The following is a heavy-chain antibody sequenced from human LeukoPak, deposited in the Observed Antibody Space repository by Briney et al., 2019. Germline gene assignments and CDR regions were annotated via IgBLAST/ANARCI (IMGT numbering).Heavy chain of an antibody. D-gene: IGHD5-24*01. CDR1: GGTFSSYA. CDR3: ARDWLPPRDGYNLFGWFDP. Sequence: SVKVSCKASGGTFSSYAISWVRQAPGQGLEWMGGIIPIFGTANYAQKFQGRVTITADESTSTAYMELSSLRSEDTAVYHCARDWLPPRDGYNLFGWFDPWGQGTLVTVSS. V-gene: IGHV1-69*13. J-gene: IGHJ5*02. CDR2: IIPIFGTA.